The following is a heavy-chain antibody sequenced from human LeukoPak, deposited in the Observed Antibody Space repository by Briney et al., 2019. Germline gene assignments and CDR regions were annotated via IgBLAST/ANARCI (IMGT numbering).Heavy chain of an antibody. CDR3: ARDTGYSYGMDY. D-gene: IGHD5-18*01. Sequence: GGSLRLSCAAPGFTFSSYSMNWVRQAPGKGLEWVSSISSSSSYIYYADSAKGRFTISRDNAKNSLYLQMNSLRAEDTAVYYCARDTGYSYGMDYWGQGTLVTVSS. CDR2: ISSSSSYI. V-gene: IGHV3-21*01. J-gene: IGHJ4*02. CDR1: GFTFSSYS.